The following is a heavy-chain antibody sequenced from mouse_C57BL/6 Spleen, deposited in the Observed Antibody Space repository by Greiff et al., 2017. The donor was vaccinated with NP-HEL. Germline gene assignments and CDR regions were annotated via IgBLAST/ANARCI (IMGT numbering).Heavy chain of an antibody. CDR2: IDPSDSET. V-gene: IGHV1-52*01. Sequence: QVQLQQPGAELVRPGSSVKLSCKASGYTFTSYWMHWVKQRPIQGLEWIGNIDPSDSETHYNQKFKDKATLTVDKSSSTAYMQLSSLTSEDSAVYYCARGLYYGGYFDVWGTGTTVTVSS. J-gene: IGHJ1*03. CDR1: GYTFTSYW. CDR3: ARGLYYGGYFDV. D-gene: IGHD2-13*01.